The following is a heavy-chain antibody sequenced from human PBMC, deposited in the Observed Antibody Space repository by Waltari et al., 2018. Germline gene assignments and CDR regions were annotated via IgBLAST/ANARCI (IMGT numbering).Heavy chain of an antibody. D-gene: IGHD6-19*01. CDR3: AKDTVAGTSYYYYGMDV. J-gene: IGHJ6*02. V-gene: IGHV3-9*01. Sequence: EVQLVESGGGLVQPGRSLRLSCAASGFTFDDYAMHWVRQAPGKGLEWVSGISWNSGSIGYADSVKGRFTISRDNAKNSLYLQMNSLRAEDTALYYCAKDTVAGTSYYYYGMDVWGRGTTVTVSS. CDR2: ISWNSGSI. CDR1: GFTFDDYA.